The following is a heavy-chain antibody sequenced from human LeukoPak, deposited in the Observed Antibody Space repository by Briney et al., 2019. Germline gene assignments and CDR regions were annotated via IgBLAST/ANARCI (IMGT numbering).Heavy chain of an antibody. CDR1: GGSISSSTHY. V-gene: IGHV4-39*01. J-gene: IGHJ4*02. CDR3: ASRRDDSSGYYWYFDY. Sequence: PSETLSLTCTVSGGSISSSTHYWGWIRQPPGKGLEWIGSIDYSGSAYYNPSLKSRVTISVDTSKTQSSLKLSFVTAADTDVYYCASRRDDSSGYYWYFDYWGQGTLVTVSS. D-gene: IGHD3-22*01. CDR2: IDYSGSA.